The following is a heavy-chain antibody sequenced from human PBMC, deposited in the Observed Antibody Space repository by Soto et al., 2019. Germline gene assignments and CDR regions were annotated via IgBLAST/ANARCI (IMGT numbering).Heavy chain of an antibody. CDR2: ISSSGSYI. Sequence: EVQLVESGGGLVKPGGSLRLSCAASGFTFSSYSMNWVRQAPGKGLEWVSLISSSGSYIYYADSVKGRFTISRDNAKNSLFLQMTSLRAEDTAVYYCARDSGTYDDFLTGYRGTPDWWGQGTLVTVSS. V-gene: IGHV3-21*01. CDR1: GFTFSSYS. CDR3: ARDSGTYDDFLTGYRGTPDW. D-gene: IGHD3-9*01. J-gene: IGHJ4*02.